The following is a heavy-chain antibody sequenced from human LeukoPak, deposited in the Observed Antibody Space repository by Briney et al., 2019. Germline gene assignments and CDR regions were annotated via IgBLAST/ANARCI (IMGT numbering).Heavy chain of an antibody. CDR3: ARGNNYFDY. CDR2: IHYSEST. CDR1: GASITSYY. V-gene: IGHV4-59*08. Sequence: PSETLSLTCSVSGASITSYYWSWIRQTPGKGLEWIGYIHYSESTNSNPSLKSRVTVSVDTSKNQFSLKLSSVTAADTAVYYCARGNNYFDYWGQGTLVTVSS. J-gene: IGHJ4*02. D-gene: IGHD1/OR15-1a*01.